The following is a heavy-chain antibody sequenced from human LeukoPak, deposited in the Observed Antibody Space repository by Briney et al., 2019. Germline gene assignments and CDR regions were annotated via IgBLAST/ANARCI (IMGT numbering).Heavy chain of an antibody. V-gene: IGHV4-59*01. CDR2: IYYSRST. CDR1: GGSINSYY. Sequence: SETLSLTCTVPGGSINSYYWSWIRQPPAKGLEWIRYIYYSRSTNYNPSLKSRVTISVDTSKNQFSLKLSSVTAADTAVYYCARGVRAFGELYGHDAFDIWGQGTMVTVSS. CDR3: ARGVRAFGELYGHDAFDI. D-gene: IGHD3-10*01. J-gene: IGHJ3*02.